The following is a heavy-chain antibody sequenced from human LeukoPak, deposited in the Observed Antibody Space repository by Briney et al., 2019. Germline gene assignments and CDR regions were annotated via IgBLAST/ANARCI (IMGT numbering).Heavy chain of an antibody. D-gene: IGHD3-9*01. CDR2: INHSGST. V-gene: IGHV4-34*01. J-gene: IGHJ5*02. CDR3: ARQPIRYFDWKWWFDP. Sequence: SETLSLTCAVYGGSFSGYYWSWIRQPPGKGLEWIGEINHSGSTNYNPSLKSRVTISVDTSKNQFSLKLSSVTAADTAVYYCARQPIRYFDWKWWFDPWGQGTLVTVSS. CDR1: GGSFSGYY.